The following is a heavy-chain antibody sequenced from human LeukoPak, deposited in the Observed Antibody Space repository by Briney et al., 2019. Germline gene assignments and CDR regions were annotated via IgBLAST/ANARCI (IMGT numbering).Heavy chain of an antibody. CDR3: AALVGPTKAIDY. V-gene: IGHV4-59*01. J-gene: IGHJ4*02. D-gene: IGHD1-26*01. Sequence: SETLSLTCTVSGGSINSYYGSWIRQPPGKGLEWIGYIFCSGSTTYSKYNPSLKSRVTISVDASKNQCSLRLTSVTAADTAVYYCAALVGPTKAIDYWGQGTLVTVSS. CDR1: GGSINSYY. CDR2: IFCSGSTTYS.